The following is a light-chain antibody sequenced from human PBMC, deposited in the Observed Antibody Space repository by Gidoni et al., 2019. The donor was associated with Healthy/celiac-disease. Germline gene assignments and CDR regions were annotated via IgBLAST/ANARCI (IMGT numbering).Light chain of an antibody. V-gene: IGKV3-20*01. CDR1: QSVSSSY. CDR3: QQYGSSSLT. Sequence: EIALTYSPRTLSLSPGQRANLPCRASQSVSSSYLAWYQQKPGQDPRLLIYGAYSRATGIPDRFSGSGSGTDFTLTISRLEPEDFAVYYCQQYGSSSLTFGGGTKVEIK. J-gene: IGKJ4*01. CDR2: GAY.